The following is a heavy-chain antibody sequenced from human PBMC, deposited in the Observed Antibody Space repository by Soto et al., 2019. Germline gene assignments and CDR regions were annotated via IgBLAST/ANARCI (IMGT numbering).Heavy chain of an antibody. Sequence: GGSLRLSCAASGFTFSSYWMSWVRQAPGKGLEWVANIKQDGSEKYYVDSVKGRFTLSRDNAKNSLQLQMNSLRAEDTAIYFCARVAYGNGWIFDSWGRGTLVTVSS. V-gene: IGHV3-7*04. D-gene: IGHD6-19*01. J-gene: IGHJ4*01. CDR3: ARVAYGNGWIFDS. CDR2: IKQDGSEK. CDR1: GFTFSSYW.